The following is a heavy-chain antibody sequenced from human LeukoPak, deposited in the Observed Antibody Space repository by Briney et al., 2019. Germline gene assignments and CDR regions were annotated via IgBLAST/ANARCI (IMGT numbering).Heavy chain of an antibody. D-gene: IGHD3-16*02. CDR2: IYSGGST. CDR3: AFYRRNPLDY. V-gene: IGHV3-66*02. CDR1: GFTVSSNY. J-gene: IGHJ4*02. Sequence: GGSLRLSCAASGFTVSSNYMSWVRQAPGKGLEWVSIIYSGGSTYYADSVKGRFTISRDNSKNTLYLQMNSLRAEDTAVYYCAFYRRNPLDYWGQGTLVTVSS.